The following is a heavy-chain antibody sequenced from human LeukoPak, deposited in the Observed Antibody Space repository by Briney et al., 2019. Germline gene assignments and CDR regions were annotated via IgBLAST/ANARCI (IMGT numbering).Heavy chain of an antibody. CDR2: ISYDGSSK. CDR3: AKDRRTLYYYYMDV. Sequence: GGSLRLSCAASGFTFSSYGMHWVRQAPGKGLEWVAVISYDGSSKYYADSVKGRFTISSDNSKNTLYLQMNSLRAEDTAVYYCAKDRRTLYYYYMDVWGKGTTVTVS. J-gene: IGHJ6*03. V-gene: IGHV3-30*18. CDR1: GFTFSSYG.